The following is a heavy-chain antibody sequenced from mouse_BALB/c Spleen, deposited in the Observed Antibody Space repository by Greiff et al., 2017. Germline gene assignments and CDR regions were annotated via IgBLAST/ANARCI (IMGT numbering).Heavy chain of an antibody. V-gene: IGHV2-9*02. Sequence: VQVVESGPGLVAPSQSLSITCTVSGFSLTSYGVHWVRQPPGKGLEWLGVIWAGGSTNYNSALMSRLSISKDNSKSQVFLKMNSLQTDDTAMYYCATYGNFYAMDYWGQGTSVTVSS. CDR2: IWAGGST. J-gene: IGHJ4*01. CDR3: ATYGNFYAMDY. D-gene: IGHD2-1*01. CDR1: GFSLTSYG.